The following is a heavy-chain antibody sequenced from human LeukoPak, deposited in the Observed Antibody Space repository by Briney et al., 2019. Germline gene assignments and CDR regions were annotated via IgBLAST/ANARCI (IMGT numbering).Heavy chain of an antibody. CDR1: GFTFTTYA. Sequence: PGGSLRLSCAASGFTFTTYAMSWVRQAPGKGLEWVSGISGSGVKTYYAGSVKGRFTISRDNSKNTLYLQMNSLRAEDTAVYYCVTGIVATDIAWLDIWGQGTMVTVFS. CDR3: VTGIVATDIAWLDI. J-gene: IGHJ3*02. V-gene: IGHV3-23*01. CDR2: ISGSGVKT. D-gene: IGHD5-12*01.